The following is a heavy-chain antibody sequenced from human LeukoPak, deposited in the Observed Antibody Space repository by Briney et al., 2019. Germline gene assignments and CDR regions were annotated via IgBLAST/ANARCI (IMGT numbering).Heavy chain of an antibody. D-gene: IGHD3-3*01. Sequence: GGSLRLSCAASGFTFSSYGMHWVRQAPGKGLEWVAFIRYDGSNKYYADSVKGRFTISRDNSKNTLYLQMNSLRAEDTAVYYCAKDLHGFWSGSYYMDVWGKGTTVTVSS. J-gene: IGHJ6*03. V-gene: IGHV3-30*02. CDR2: IRYDGSNK. CDR3: AKDLHGFWSGSYYMDV. CDR1: GFTFSSYG.